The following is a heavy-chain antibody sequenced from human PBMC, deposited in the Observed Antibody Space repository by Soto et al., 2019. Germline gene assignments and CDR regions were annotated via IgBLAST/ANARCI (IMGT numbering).Heavy chain of an antibody. V-gene: IGHV4-31*03. J-gene: IGHJ4*02. CDR3: ASSSSSSCLDY. CDR1: GGSISSGGDY. CDR2: IYYSGST. Sequence: QMQLQESGPGLVKPSQTLSLTYTISGGSISSGGDYWSWIRQDPGKGLEWIGYIYYSGSTYYNPSLKSRVTISVDTSKNQFSLNLSSVTAAYTAVYYCASSSSSSCLDYWGQGTLVTVSS. D-gene: IGHD6-6*01.